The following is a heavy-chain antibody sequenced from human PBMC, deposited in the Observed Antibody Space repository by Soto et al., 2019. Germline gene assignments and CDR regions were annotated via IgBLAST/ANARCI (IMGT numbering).Heavy chain of an antibody. Sequence: QVQLQESGPGLVKPSETLSLTCTVSGGSISSYYWSWIRQPPGKGLEWIGYIYYSGSTNYNPSLKSRVTISVDTSKNQFSLKLSSVTAADTAVYYCARCIAAAGTFDYWVQGTLVTVSS. CDR3: ARCIAAAGTFDY. J-gene: IGHJ4*02. CDR1: GGSISSYY. CDR2: IYYSGST. D-gene: IGHD6-13*01. V-gene: IGHV4-59*08.